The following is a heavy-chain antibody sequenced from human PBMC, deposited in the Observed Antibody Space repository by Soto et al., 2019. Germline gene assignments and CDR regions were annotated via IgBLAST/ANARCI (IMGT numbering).Heavy chain of an antibody. D-gene: IGHD4-17*01. Sequence: SETLSLTCTISGDSISNDTDYWGWIRQPPGRGLEWIVSIYSSGSTYYNPSLKSRVTISVVTSKSQFSLKLSSVTAADTAVYFCATRHTVTTYYFDNWGRGTLVTVSS. CDR2: IYSSGST. CDR3: ATRHTVTTYYFDN. J-gene: IGHJ4*02. CDR1: GDSISNDTDY. V-gene: IGHV4-39*01.